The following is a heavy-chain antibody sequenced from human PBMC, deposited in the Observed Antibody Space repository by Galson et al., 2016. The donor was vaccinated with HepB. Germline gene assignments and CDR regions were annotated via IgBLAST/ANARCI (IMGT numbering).Heavy chain of an antibody. Sequence: SLRLSCAASGFTFDEYAMHWVRQAPGKGLEWVSAIHWNSGSITYADSVKGRFTISRDNAKNSLYLQMNRLRPEDTALYYCTKDSWTAAKYFHLWGQGTLVTVSS. CDR3: TKDSWTAAKYFHL. D-gene: IGHD3/OR15-3a*01. CDR1: GFTFDEYA. J-gene: IGHJ1*01. CDR2: IHWNSGSI. V-gene: IGHV3-9*01.